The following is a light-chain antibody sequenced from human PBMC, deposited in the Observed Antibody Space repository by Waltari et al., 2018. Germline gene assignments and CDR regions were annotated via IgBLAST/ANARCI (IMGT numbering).Light chain of an antibody. Sequence: IQMTQSPSTLSAFVGDRVHITCRASQSISSWLAWYQQKRGKAPKLLIYRASSLDNGVPSRFSGSGSGTEFTLTISSLQPDDFVTYYCQQYNTFPWTFGQGTKVEIK. CDR2: RAS. J-gene: IGKJ1*01. V-gene: IGKV1-5*03. CDR1: QSISSW. CDR3: QQYNTFPWT.